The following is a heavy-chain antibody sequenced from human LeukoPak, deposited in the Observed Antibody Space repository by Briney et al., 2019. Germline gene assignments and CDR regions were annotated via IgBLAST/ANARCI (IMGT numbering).Heavy chain of an antibody. D-gene: IGHD3-22*01. Sequence: TGGSLRLSCAASGFTFSSYAMSWVRQAPGKGLEWVSAISGSGGSTYYADSVKGRFTISRDNSKNTLYLQMNSLRAEDTAVYYCVGYYDSSGPQEGGYWGQGTLVTVSS. J-gene: IGHJ4*02. CDR3: VGYYDSSGPQEGGY. V-gene: IGHV3-23*01. CDR1: GFTFSSYA. CDR2: ISGSGGST.